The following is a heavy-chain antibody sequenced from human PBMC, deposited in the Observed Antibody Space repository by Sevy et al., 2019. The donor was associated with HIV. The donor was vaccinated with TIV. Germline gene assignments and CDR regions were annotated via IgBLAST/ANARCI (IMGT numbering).Heavy chain of an antibody. CDR1: GFTFSSYS. D-gene: IGHD6-19*01. V-gene: IGHV3-48*02. CDR2: ISSSSSTI. CDR3: AIAGPREAVAEHYYYYYGMDV. J-gene: IGHJ6*02. Sequence: GGSLRLSCAASGFTFSSYSMNWVRQAPGKGLEWVSYISSSSSTIYYADSVKGRFTISRDNAKNSLYLQMNSLRDEDTAVYYCAIAGPREAVAEHYYYYYGMDVWGQGTTVTVSS.